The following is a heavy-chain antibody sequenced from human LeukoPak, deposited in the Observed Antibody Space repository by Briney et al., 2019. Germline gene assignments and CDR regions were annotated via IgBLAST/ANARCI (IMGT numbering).Heavy chain of an antibody. V-gene: IGHV1-46*01. Sequence: ASVKVSCKASGYTFTSYYMHWVRQAPGQGLEWMGTINTSGGSTRNAQKFQGRVTMTRDTSTSTVYMGLGSLRSEDTAVYYCASPPEAYYDILCLNYWGQGTLVTVSS. D-gene: IGHD3-9*01. CDR2: INTSGGST. CDR3: ASPPEAYYDILCLNY. J-gene: IGHJ4*02. CDR1: GYTFTSYY.